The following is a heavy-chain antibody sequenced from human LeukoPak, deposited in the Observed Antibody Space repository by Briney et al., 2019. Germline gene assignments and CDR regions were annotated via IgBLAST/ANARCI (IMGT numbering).Heavy chain of an antibody. CDR1: GFTFRSHA. J-gene: IGHJ6*02. CDR3: ARGRIAVALYYGMDV. D-gene: IGHD6-19*01. V-gene: IGHV3-23*01. CDR2: IGGSGGRT. Sequence: GGSLRLSCAATGFTFRSHAMNWVRRAPGKELEWVSGIGGSGGRTYYADSVTGRFTISRDNSKNTVYLQMNSLSAADTAVYYCARGRIAVALYYGMDVWGHGTTVTVFS.